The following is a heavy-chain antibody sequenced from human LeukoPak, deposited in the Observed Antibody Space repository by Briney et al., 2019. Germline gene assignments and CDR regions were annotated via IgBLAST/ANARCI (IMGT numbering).Heavy chain of an antibody. CDR2: TYYRSKWYD. V-gene: IGHV6-1*01. CDR1: GDSVSRNSAA. J-gene: IGHJ6*02. Sequence: SQTLSLTCAISGDSVSRNSAAWNWIRQSPSRGLEWLGRTYYRSKWYDDFPESLKSRITISPDTSKNQFSLQLSSVTPEDTAIYYCARGRIAYYGMDVWGQGTTVTVSS. CDR3: ARGRIAYYGMDV. D-gene: IGHD2-21*01.